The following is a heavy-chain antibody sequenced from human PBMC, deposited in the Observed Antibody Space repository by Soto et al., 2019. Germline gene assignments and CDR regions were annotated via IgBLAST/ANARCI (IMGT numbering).Heavy chain of an antibody. CDR2: IVVGGGNT. Sequence: SVKVSCKASGFTFTSSAMQWVRQARGQRLEWIGWIVVGGGNTNYAQKFQERVTITRDMSTSTAYMELSSLRSEDTAVYYCAALKHSPSYYYMDVGGKGTTVTFPS. J-gene: IGHJ6*03. V-gene: IGHV1-58*02. D-gene: IGHD2-15*01. CDR1: GFTFTSSA. CDR3: AALKHSPSYYYMDV.